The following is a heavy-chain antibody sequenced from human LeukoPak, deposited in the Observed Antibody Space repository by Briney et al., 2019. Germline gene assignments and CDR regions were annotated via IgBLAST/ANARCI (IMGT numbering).Heavy chain of an antibody. CDR3: ARARLAVAGTISDY. CDR1: GGSISSYY. V-gene: IGHV4-4*07. J-gene: IGHJ4*02. D-gene: IGHD6-19*01. Sequence: PSETLSLTCTVSGGSISSYYWSWIRQPAGKGLEWIGRIYTSGSTNYNPSLKSRVTISVDKSKNHFSLKLSSVTAADTAVYYCARARLAVAGTISDYWGQGTLVTVSS. CDR2: IYTSGST.